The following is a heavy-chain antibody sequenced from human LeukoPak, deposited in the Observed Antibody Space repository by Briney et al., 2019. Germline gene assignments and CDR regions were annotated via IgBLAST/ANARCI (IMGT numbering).Heavy chain of an antibody. J-gene: IGHJ4*02. D-gene: IGHD6-13*01. CDR1: GGSISSGIYY. CDR2: IYYSGST. CDR3: ARDKLGIAAAAH. V-gene: IGHV4-39*07. Sequence: PSGTLSLTCTVSGGSISSGIYYWGWIRQPPGKGLEWIGSIYYSGSTYYNPSLKSRVTISVDTSKNQFSLKLSSVTAADTAVYYCARDKLGIAAAAHWGQGTLVTVSS.